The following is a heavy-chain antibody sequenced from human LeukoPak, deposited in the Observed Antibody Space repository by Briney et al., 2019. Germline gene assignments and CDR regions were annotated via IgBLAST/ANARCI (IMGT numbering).Heavy chain of an antibody. CDR2: ISWNSGSM. CDR1: GFTFDVYA. J-gene: IGHJ4*02. D-gene: IGHD2-15*01. Sequence: GGSLRLSCAASGFTFDVYAMHWVRQAPGKGLEWVSGISWNSGSMGYADSVKGRFTISRDNAKNSLYLQMNSLRAEDTALYYCARGYCSGGSCSKAWDYWGQGTLVTVSS. V-gene: IGHV3-9*01. CDR3: ARGYCSGGSCSKAWDY.